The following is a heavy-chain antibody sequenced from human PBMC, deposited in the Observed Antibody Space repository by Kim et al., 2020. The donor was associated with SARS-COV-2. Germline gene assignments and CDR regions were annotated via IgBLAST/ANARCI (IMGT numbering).Heavy chain of an antibody. D-gene: IGHD3-10*01. Sequence: GGSLRLSCAASGFTFSSYGMHWVRQAPGKGLEWVAVISYDGSNKYYADSVKGRFTISRDNSKNTLYLQMNSLRAEDTAVYYCAKEDGRMVRAVGYYYGMDVWGQGTTVTVSS. J-gene: IGHJ6*02. V-gene: IGHV3-30*18. CDR1: GFTFSSYG. CDR3: AKEDGRMVRAVGYYYGMDV. CDR2: ISYDGSNK.